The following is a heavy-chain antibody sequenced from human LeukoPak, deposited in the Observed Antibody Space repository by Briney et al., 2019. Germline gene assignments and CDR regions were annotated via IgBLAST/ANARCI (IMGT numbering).Heavy chain of an antibody. CDR1: GFTFSSYG. D-gene: IGHD3-10*01. Sequence: GGSLRLSCAASGFTFSSYGMSWVRQAPGKGLEGVSALSSNGGSTYCAESVKGRFTISRDNSKNTLYLQMNSLRAEDTAVYYCAKRLWSPDYWGQGTLVTVSS. V-gene: IGHV3-23*01. CDR2: LSSNGGST. CDR3: AKRLWSPDY. J-gene: IGHJ4*02.